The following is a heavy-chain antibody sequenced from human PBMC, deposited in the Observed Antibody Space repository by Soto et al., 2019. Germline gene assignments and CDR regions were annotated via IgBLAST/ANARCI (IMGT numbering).Heavy chain of an antibody. V-gene: IGHV1-69*01. D-gene: IGHD2-15*01. CDR2: IIPIFGTA. CDR1: GGTFSSYA. CDR3: AREMNVVVVAATYGMDV. J-gene: IGHJ6*02. Sequence: QVQLVQSGAEVKKPGSSVKVSCKASGGTFSSYAISWVRQAPGQGLEWMGGIIPIFGTANYAQKFQGRVTITADESTSTAYMELSSLRSEDTAVYYCAREMNVVVVAATYGMDVWGQGTTVTVSS.